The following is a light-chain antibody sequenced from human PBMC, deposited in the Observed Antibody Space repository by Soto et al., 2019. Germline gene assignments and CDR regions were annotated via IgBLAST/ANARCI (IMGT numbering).Light chain of an antibody. V-gene: IGKV1-12*01. CDR2: AAS. CDR3: QHARSFPIT. CDR1: QNIAQW. J-gene: IGKJ5*01. Sequence: DVHRIKNQSSVSASVGDRVTITCLGTQNIAQWFAWYQQKPEKAPKLLIYAASILRGGVPSRFSGSGSGTDFTLTISSLQPEDFATYSCQHARSFPITFGQGTRPEIK.